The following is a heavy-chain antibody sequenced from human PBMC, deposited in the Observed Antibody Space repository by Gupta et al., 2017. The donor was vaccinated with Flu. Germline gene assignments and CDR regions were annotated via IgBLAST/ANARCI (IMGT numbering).Heavy chain of an antibody. CDR1: GFTFSSYW. Sequence: EVQLVESGGGFVQPGGSLRLSCAASGFTFSSYWMHWVRPAPGKGLVWVSRINSDGSSTSYADSVKGRFTISRDNAKNTLYLQMNSLRAEDTAVYYCARGPSRPGGGSSWGLDYWGQGTLVTVSS. V-gene: IGHV3-74*01. D-gene: IGHD2-15*01. J-gene: IGHJ4*02. CDR3: ARGPSRPGGGSSWGLDY. CDR2: INSDGSST.